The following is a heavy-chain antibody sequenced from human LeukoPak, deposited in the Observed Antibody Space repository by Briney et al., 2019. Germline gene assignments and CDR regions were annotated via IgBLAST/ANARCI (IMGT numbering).Heavy chain of an antibody. CDR3: ARLQATTPDY. D-gene: IGHD4-17*01. CDR1: GGSISSYY. Sequence: KSSETLSLTCTVSGGSISSYYWGWIRQPPGKGLEWIGSIYYSGSTYYNPSLKSRVTISVDTSKNQFSLKLSSVTAADTAVYYCARLQATTPDYWGQGTLVTVSS. J-gene: IGHJ4*02. V-gene: IGHV4-39*01. CDR2: IYYSGST.